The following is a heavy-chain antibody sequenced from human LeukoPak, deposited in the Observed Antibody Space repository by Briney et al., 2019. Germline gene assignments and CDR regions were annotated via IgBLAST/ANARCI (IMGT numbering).Heavy chain of an antibody. Sequence: GGSLRLSCAASGFTFSSYSMNWVRQAPGKGLEWVSSISSSSSYIYYADSVKGRFTISRDNAKNSLYLQMSSLRAEDTAVYYCARGYCSSTSCYYYFDYWGQGTLVTVSS. CDR3: ARGYCSSTSCYYYFDY. J-gene: IGHJ4*02. CDR2: ISSSSSYI. D-gene: IGHD2-2*01. CDR1: GFTFSSYS. V-gene: IGHV3-21*01.